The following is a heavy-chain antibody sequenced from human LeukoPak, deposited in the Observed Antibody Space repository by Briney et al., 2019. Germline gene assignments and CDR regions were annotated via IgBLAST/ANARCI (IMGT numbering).Heavy chain of an antibody. CDR2: IYWNDDK. J-gene: IGHJ3*02. V-gene: IGHV2-5*01. CDR3: AHRQGRWELLPSDAFDI. Sequence: SGPTLVNPTQTLTLTCTFSGFSLSTSGVGVGWIRQPPGKALEWLALIYWNDDKRYSPSLKSRLTITKDTSKNQVVLTMTNMDPVDTATYYCAHRQGRWELLPSDAFDIWGQGTMVTVSS. CDR1: GFSLSTSGVG. D-gene: IGHD1-26*01.